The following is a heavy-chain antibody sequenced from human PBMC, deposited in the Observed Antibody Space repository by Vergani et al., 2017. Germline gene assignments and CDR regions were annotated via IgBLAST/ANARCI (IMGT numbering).Heavy chain of an antibody. Sequence: QVQLQESGPGLVKPSETLSLTCTVSGGSVSSGSYYWSWIRQPPGKGLEWIGYLYYSGSTYYNPSLKSRVTISVDTSKNQFSLKLSSVTAADKAVYYCAGYMVSRIVVVGFDYWGQGTLVTVSS. J-gene: IGHJ4*02. D-gene: IGHD3-22*01. CDR3: AGYMVSRIVVVGFDY. CDR2: LYYSGST. CDR1: GGSVSSGSYY. V-gene: IGHV4-31*03.